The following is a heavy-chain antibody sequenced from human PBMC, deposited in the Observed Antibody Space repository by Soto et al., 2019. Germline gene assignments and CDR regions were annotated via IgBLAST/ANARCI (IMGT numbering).Heavy chain of an antibody. J-gene: IGHJ4*02. Sequence: SETLSLTCTVSGGSISSGGYYWSWTRQHPGKGLEWIGYIYYSGSTYYNPSLKSRVTISVDTSKNQFSLKLSSVTAADTAVYYCARVQEWLFHFDYWGQGTLVTV. CDR1: GGSISSGGYY. CDR3: ARVQEWLFHFDY. CDR2: IYYSGST. D-gene: IGHD3-3*01. V-gene: IGHV4-31*03.